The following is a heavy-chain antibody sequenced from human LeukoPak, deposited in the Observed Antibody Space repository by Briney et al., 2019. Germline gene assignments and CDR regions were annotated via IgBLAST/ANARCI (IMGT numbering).Heavy chain of an antibody. D-gene: IGHD5-12*01. V-gene: IGHV3-23*01. CDR1: GFTLSSYA. Sequence: PGGSLRLSCAASGFTLSSYAMSWVRQAPGKGLEWVSAISGSGGSTYYADSVKGRFTISRDNSKNTLYLQMNSLRAEDTAVYYCAIRADSGYIKPFDYWGQGTLVTVSS. CDR3: AIRADSGYIKPFDY. J-gene: IGHJ4*02. CDR2: ISGSGGST.